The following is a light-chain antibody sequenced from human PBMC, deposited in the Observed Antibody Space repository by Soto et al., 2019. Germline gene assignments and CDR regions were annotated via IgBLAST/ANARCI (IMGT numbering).Light chain of an antibody. CDR1: QGISSY. CDR2: AAS. CDR3: QQYYSYPLT. V-gene: IGKV1-8*01. Sequence: AIRMTQSPSALSASTGDRVTSTCRASQGISSYLSWYQQKPGKAPKLLIYAASTLQSGVPSRFSGSGSGTDFTLTISCLQSEDFATYYCQQYYSYPLTFGGGTTVDIK. J-gene: IGKJ4*01.